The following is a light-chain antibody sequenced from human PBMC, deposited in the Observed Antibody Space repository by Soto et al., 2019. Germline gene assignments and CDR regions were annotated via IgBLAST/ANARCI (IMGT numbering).Light chain of an antibody. CDR2: IAS. CDR3: QQFNSYPIT. J-gene: IGKJ5*01. CDR1: QGITSA. Sequence: AIPLTQSPPSLSAFVGDRVTITCRASQGITSALAWYQQKPGKAPKLLISIASNLESGVPSRFSGTGSGTDFTLTISSLQPEDFATYFCQQFNSYPITFGQGTRLEIK. V-gene: IGKV1-13*02.